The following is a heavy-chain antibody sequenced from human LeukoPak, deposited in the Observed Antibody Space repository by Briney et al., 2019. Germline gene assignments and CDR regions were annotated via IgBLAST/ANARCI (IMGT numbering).Heavy chain of an antibody. CDR2: IHYSGST. V-gene: IGHV4-59*01. CDR3: AGGGQWLAFDQ. J-gene: IGHJ4*02. Sequence: SETLSLTCTVSGGSINTYYWSWMRRPPGKGLEWIGYIHYSGSTNYNPSLKSRVTISVDTSKSQFSLKLSSVTAADAAVYYCAGGGQWLAFDQWGQGTLVTVSS. D-gene: IGHD6-19*01. CDR1: GGSINTYY.